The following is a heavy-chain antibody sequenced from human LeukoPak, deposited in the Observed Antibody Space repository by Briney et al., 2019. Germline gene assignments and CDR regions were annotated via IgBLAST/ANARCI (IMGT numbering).Heavy chain of an antibody. V-gene: IGHV3-9*01. D-gene: IGHD1-26*01. CDR3: AKAGAGIVGATTDY. Sequence: GGSLRLSCAASGFTFDDYAMHWVRQAPGKGLEWVSGISWNSGSIGYADSVKGRFTISRDNSKNTLYLQMNSLRAEDTAVYYCAKAGAGIVGATTDYWGQGTLVTVSS. CDR2: ISWNSGSI. CDR1: GFTFDDYA. J-gene: IGHJ4*02.